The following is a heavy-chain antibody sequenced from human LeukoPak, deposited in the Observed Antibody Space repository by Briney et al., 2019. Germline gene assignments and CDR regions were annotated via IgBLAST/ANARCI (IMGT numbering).Heavy chain of an antibody. Sequence: PSETLSLTCTVSGGSISSYYWSWIRQPPGKGLEWVGYIYYSGSTNYNPSLKSRVTISVDTSKNQLSLKLSSVTAADTAVYYCAREPSAGSGSFFDYWGQGTLVTVSS. J-gene: IGHJ4*02. V-gene: IGHV4-59*01. CDR3: AREPSAGSGSFFDY. CDR1: GGSISSYY. D-gene: IGHD3-10*01. CDR2: IYYSGST.